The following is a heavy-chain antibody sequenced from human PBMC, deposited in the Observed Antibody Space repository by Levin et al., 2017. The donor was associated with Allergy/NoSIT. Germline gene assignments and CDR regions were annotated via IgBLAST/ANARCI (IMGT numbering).Heavy chain of an antibody. D-gene: IGHD3-10*01. J-gene: IGHJ4*02. Sequence: GESLKISCAASGFTFSDYYMNWIRQAPGKGLEWISYIITSGTHTSYADSVKGRFTISRDNANNLVVLQMNSLRAEDTAVYYCAGRYGSGTYYQGNNYWGQGTLVTVSS. CDR3: AGRYGSGTYYQGNNY. CDR2: IITSGTHT. V-gene: IGHV3-11*03. CDR1: GFTFSDYY.